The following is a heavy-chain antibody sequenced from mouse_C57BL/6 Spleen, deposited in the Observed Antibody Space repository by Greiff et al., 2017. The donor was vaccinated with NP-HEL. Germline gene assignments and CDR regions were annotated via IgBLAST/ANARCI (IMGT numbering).Heavy chain of an antibody. CDR1: GFTFSSYA. J-gene: IGHJ1*03. CDR2: ISDGGSYT. V-gene: IGHV5-4*01. D-gene: IGHD1-1*01. Sequence: EVHLVESGGGLVKPGGSLKLSCAASGFTFSSYAMSWVRQTPEKRLEWVATISDGGSYTYYPDNVKGRFTISRDNAKNNLYLQMSHLKSEDTAMYYCARERTYYGSSYWYFDVWGTGTTVTVSS. CDR3: ARERTYYGSSYWYFDV.